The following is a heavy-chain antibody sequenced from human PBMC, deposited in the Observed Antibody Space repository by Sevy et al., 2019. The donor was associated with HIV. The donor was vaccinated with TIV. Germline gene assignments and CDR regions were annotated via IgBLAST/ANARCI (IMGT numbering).Heavy chain of an antibody. D-gene: IGHD3-22*01. CDR3: AKGPPPEYYYDSSGYPYYFDY. CDR1: GFTFSSYA. J-gene: IGHJ4*02. CDR2: ISYDGSNK. V-gene: IGHV3-30-3*01. Sequence: GGSLRLSCAASGFTFSSYAMHWVRQAPGKGLEWVAVISYDGSNKYYADSVKGRFTISRDNSKNTLYLQMNSLRAEDTAVYYCAKGPPPEYYYDSSGYPYYFDYWGQGTLVTVSS.